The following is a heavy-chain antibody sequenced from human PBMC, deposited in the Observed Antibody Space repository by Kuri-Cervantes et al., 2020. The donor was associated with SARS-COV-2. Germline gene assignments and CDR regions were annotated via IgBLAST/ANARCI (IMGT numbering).Heavy chain of an antibody. Sequence: GGSLRLSCTASGFTFGVYAMSWVRQAPGKGLEWVGFIRSKAYGGTTEYAASVKGRFTISRDDSKRIAYLQMNSLKTEDTAVDYCTSHDFWSGYYLDYWGQGTLVTVSS. D-gene: IGHD3-3*01. V-gene: IGHV3-49*04. CDR1: GFTFGVYA. CDR3: TSHDFWSGYYLDY. CDR2: IRSKAYGGTT. J-gene: IGHJ4*02.